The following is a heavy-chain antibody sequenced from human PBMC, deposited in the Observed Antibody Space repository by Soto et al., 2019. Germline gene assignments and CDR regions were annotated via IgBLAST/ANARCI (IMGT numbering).Heavy chain of an antibody. Sequence: QVQLVQSGAEVKKPGASVKVSCKASGYTFTSYGISWVRQAPGQGLEWMGWISAYTGNTNYAQKLKGRVTMTTDTSTSTAYMELRSLRSDDTAVYYCARDIRPLSGPLDAFDIWGQGTMVTVSS. CDR3: ARDIRPLSGPLDAFDI. CDR2: ISAYTGNT. V-gene: IGHV1-18*01. CDR1: GYTFTSYG. D-gene: IGHD6-25*01. J-gene: IGHJ3*02.